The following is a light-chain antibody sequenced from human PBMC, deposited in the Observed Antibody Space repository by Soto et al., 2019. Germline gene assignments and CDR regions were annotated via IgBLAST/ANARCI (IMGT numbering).Light chain of an antibody. Sequence: QSVLTQPASVSGSPGQSITISCTGTSSDVGGYDYVSWYQHFPGKAPKLIIYEVSNRPSGVSNRFSGSKSGNTASLTISGPQAEDEADYYCSSYTSSITVDVVFGGGTKVTVL. CDR2: EVS. CDR3: SSYTSSITVDVV. CDR1: SSDVGGYDY. V-gene: IGLV2-14*01. J-gene: IGLJ2*01.